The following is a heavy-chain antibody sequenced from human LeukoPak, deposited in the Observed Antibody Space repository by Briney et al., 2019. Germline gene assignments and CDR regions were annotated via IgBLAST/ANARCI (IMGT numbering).Heavy chain of an antibody. V-gene: IGHV3-15*01. CDR1: GFTFSDYY. Sequence: GGSLRLSCAASGFTFSDYYMSWIRQAPGKGLEWVGRIKSKTDGGTTDYTAPVKGRFTISRDDSKNTLNLQMNSLKTEDTAVYYCTPFLASYWGQGTLVTVSS. J-gene: IGHJ4*02. CDR2: IKSKTDGGTT. CDR3: TPFLASY.